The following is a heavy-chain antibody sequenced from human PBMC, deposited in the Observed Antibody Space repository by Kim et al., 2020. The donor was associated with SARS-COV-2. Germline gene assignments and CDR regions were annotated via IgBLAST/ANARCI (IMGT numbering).Heavy chain of an antibody. CDR1: GFTFGDYW. Sequence: GGSLRLSCAASGFTFGDYWMHWVRQAPGKGLVWVSRIYNDGSRTPYADFVRGRFTISRDNAKNTLYLQLNSLRAEDTAVYYCARGDIRGYWFDPGGQGTLVTVSS. CDR3: ARGDIRGYWFDP. V-gene: IGHV3-74*03. J-gene: IGHJ5*02. CDR2: IYNDGSRT.